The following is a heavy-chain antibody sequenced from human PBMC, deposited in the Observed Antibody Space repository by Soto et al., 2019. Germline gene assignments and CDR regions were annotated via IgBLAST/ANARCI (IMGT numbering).Heavy chain of an antibody. V-gene: IGHV4-39*07. Sequence: SETLSLTCTVSGGSISSSSYYWGWIRQPPGKGLEWIGCISYGGSTSYNPSLKSRVTISVDTSKNQFSLKLTSVTAADTAVYYCSRGILVWGQGALVTVSS. D-gene: IGHD5-18*01. CDR1: GGSISSSSYY. J-gene: IGHJ4*02. CDR2: ISYGGST. CDR3: SRGILV.